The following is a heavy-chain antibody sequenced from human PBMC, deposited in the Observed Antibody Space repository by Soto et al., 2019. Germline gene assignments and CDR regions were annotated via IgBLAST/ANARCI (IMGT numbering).Heavy chain of an antibody. CDR1: VGSFSGYY. CDR2: INHSGST. D-gene: IGHD2-2*01. J-gene: IGHJ4*02. Sequence: QVQLQQWGAGLLKPSETLSLTCAVYVGSFSGYYWSWLRQPPGKELEWIGEINHSGSTNYNPSLKIRVTISVGTSKNQFSLRLRSVAAADTAVYYCARGGGYCSSTSCSPFDYWGQGTLVPVSS. CDR3: ARGGGYCSSTSCSPFDY. V-gene: IGHV4-34*01.